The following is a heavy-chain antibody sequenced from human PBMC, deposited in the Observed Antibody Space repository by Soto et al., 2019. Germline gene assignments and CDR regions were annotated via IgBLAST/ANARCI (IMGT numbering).Heavy chain of an antibody. CDR1: GYTFTGYY. Sequence: ASVKVSCKASGYTFTGYYMHWVRQAPGQGLEWMGWINPNSGGTNYAQKFQGRVTMTRDTSISTAYMELSRLRSGDTAVYYCARTLKYYYGSGSFLNWFDPWGQGTLVTVSS. CDR2: INPNSGGT. CDR3: ARTLKYYYGSGSFLNWFDP. J-gene: IGHJ5*02. V-gene: IGHV1-2*02. D-gene: IGHD3-10*01.